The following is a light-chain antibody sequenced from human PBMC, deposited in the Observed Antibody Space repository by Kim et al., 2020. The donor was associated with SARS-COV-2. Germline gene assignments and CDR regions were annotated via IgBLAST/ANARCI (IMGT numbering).Light chain of an antibody. J-gene: IGLJ1*01. V-gene: IGLV2-11*01. CDR2: DVS. CDR3: CSYAGSYTYV. Sequence: QSVLTQPPSASGSPGQSVAISCSGTSSDFPFNYVSWYQQYPGKAPKLMIYDVSKRPSGVPDRFSGSKSGNTASLTISGLQAEDEADYYCCSYAGSYTYVFETGTKVTVL. CDR1: SSDFPFNY.